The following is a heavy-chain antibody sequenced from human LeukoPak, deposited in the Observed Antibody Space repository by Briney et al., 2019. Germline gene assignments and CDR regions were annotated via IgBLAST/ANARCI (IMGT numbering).Heavy chain of an antibody. Sequence: SVKVSCKASGGTFSSYAISWVRQAPGQGLEWMGGIIPIFGTANYAQKFQGRVTITTDESTSTAYMELSSLRSEDTAVYYCASDYSNYGEFGYWGQGTLVTVSS. D-gene: IGHD4-11*01. CDR2: IIPIFGTA. CDR1: GGTFSSYA. J-gene: IGHJ4*02. V-gene: IGHV1-69*05. CDR3: ASDYSNYGEFGY.